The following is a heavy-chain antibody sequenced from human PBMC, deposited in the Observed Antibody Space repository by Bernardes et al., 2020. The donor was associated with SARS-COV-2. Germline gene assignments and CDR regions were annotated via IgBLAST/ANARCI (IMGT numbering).Heavy chain of an antibody. CDR3: ARDPHYGALDY. CDR1: GLTSEITFSLSW. J-gene: IGHJ4*02. CDR2: INQVGSDT. Sequence: GGSLRLSCAVSGLTSEITFSLSWMTWIRQVPGGGLEWVANINQVGSDTNFVDSVKGRFTISRDNAKNLLFLQMNSLRVEDTAIYYCARDPHYGALDYWGQGTLVTVSS. V-gene: IGHV3-7*01. D-gene: IGHD4-17*01.